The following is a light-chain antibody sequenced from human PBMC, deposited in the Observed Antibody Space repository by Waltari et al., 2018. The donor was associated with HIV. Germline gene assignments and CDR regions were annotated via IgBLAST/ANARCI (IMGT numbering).Light chain of an antibody. V-gene: IGLV2-23*02. J-gene: IGLJ2*01. CDR1: SRDVGDYNY. Sequence: QSALTQPASVSGSPGQSITISCAGTSRDVGDYNYVSWYQQHPGKAPKLMIYDVNKRPSGVSKRFAGSKSGNTASLTISGLQAEDEADYYCCSYAGSSTVVFGGGTKLTVL. CDR3: CSYAGSSTVV. CDR2: DVN.